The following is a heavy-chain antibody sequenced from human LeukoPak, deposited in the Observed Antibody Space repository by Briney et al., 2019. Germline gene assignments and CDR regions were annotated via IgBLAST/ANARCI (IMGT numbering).Heavy chain of an antibody. Sequence: SDTLSLICTVSGASISSFYWSWIRQPAGKGLECIGRVFTSGNNNYNPSLKSRVTMSGDRSKNHFSLKLSSVTAADTAVYYCSRVGDSATYFDFWGQGTLVTVSS. CDR2: VFTSGNN. CDR1: GASISSFY. J-gene: IGHJ4*02. V-gene: IGHV4-4*07. CDR3: SRVGDSATYFDF. D-gene: IGHD2-21*02.